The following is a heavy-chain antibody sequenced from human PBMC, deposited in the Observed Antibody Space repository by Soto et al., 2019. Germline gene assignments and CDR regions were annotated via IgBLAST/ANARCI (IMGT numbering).Heavy chain of an antibody. CDR1: GFTFSSYS. V-gene: IGHV3-21*01. CDR3: ARYQAGYYDILTGYFGSSYYYYGMDV. Sequence: GGSLRLSCAASGFTFSSYSMNWVRQAPGKGLEWVSSISSSSSYIYYADSVKGRFTISRDNAKNSLYLQMNSLRAEDTAVYYCARYQAGYYDILTGYFGSSYYYYGMDVWGQGTTVTVSS. J-gene: IGHJ6*02. CDR2: ISSSSSYI. D-gene: IGHD3-9*01.